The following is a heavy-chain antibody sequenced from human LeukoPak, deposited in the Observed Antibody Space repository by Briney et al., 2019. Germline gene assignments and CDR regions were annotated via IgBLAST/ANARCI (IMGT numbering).Heavy chain of an antibody. CDR3: TKDRPNYGDYSIPNYFDY. Sequence: GGSLRLSCAASGFTFSSYAMHWVRQAPGKGLEWVALIRYHGRNQYYADSVKGRFTVSRDTSKNTLYLQMNSLRIEDTAVYYCTKDRPNYGDYSIPNYFDYWGQGTLVTVSS. V-gene: IGHV3-30*02. CDR1: GFTFSSYA. CDR2: IRYHGRNQ. D-gene: IGHD4-17*01. J-gene: IGHJ4*02.